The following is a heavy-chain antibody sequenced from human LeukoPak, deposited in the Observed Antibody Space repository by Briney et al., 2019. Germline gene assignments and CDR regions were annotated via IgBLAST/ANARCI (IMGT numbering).Heavy chain of an antibody. D-gene: IGHD1-14*01. J-gene: IGHJ4*02. CDR1: GGSINSGTYY. CDR2: MYHDGRT. V-gene: IGHV4-39*01. CDR3: ASDHKSITMRKGQYFDY. Sequence: SETLSLTCTVSGGSINSGTYYWGWIRQPPGEGLEWIASMYHDGRTSYNPSLESRVTISIDTSTNQFSLKLSSVTAADTAVYYCASDHKSITMRKGQYFDYWGQGVLVTVSS.